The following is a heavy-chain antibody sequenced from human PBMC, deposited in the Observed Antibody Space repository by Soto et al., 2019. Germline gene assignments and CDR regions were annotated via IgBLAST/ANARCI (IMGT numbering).Heavy chain of an antibody. CDR3: VVDVQVEPWFSY. D-gene: IGHD2-8*02. Sequence: VQLVESGGGSVQPGGSLRLSCAASGFTFSSGYTFSSFWMSWVRQPPGKWLEWVANINKDGSEKYYMDSVKGRFTISTDNDKNSLYLQMDSLRADDTAIYYCVVDVQVEPWFSYWGQGTLVTAPS. V-gene: IGHV3-7*03. CDR2: INKDGSEK. CDR1: GFTFSSGYTFSSFW. J-gene: IGHJ4*02.